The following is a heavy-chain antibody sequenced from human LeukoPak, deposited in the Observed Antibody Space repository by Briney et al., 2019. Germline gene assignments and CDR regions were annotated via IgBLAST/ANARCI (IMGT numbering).Heavy chain of an antibody. CDR1: GYLFTSYW. CDR3: ARQLRSSGYYFDY. CDR2: IYPGDSDT. D-gene: IGHD6-19*01. Sequence: HGESLQISCQGSGYLFTSYWIGRGRQLPGKGLEGMGIIYPGDSDTRYSPSFQGQVTISADKSISTAYLQWSSLKASDTAMYYCARQLRSSGYYFDYWGQGTLVTVSS. J-gene: IGHJ4*02. V-gene: IGHV5-51*01.